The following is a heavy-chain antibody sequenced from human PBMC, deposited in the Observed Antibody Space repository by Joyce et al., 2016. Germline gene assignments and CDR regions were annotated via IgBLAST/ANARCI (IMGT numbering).Heavy chain of an antibody. CDR2: IRNKANSYST. J-gene: IGHJ5*02. D-gene: IGHD3-10*01. V-gene: IGHV3-72*01. CDR3: NKDRAP. CDR1: GFTFSDHY. Sequence: EVQLVESGGGLVQPGGFLRLSCAASGFTFSDHYMDWVRQAPGKGLEWIARIRNKANSYSTEYAASVQGRFTISRDDSKNSLYLQMDSLKTEDTAVYYCNKDRAPWGQGTLVTVSS.